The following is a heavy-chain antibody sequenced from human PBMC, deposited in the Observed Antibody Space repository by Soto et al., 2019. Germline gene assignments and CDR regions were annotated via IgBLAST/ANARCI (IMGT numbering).Heavy chain of an antibody. CDR3: ARVFSDSSSFFDP. CDR1: GGSISSSSNY. Sequence: SETLSLTCAVSGGSISSSSNYWGWIRQPPGKGLEWIGSIYFNGSPYYSPSLKSRVTISVDTSKNQFSLRLSSVTAADTAVYYCARVFSDSSSFFDPWGQGTLVTVSS. CDR2: IYFNGSP. D-gene: IGHD6-13*01. J-gene: IGHJ5*02. V-gene: IGHV4-39*07.